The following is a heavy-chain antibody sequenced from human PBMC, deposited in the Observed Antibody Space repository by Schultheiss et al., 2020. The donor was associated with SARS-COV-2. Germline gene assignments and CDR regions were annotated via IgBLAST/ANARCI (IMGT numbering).Heavy chain of an antibody. J-gene: IGHJ6*02. D-gene: IGHD2-15*01. CDR1: GGSISSGGYY. CDR2: INHSGST. CDR3: ASPAPRYCSGGSCYRNYYYYYGMDV. V-gene: IGHV4-39*07. Sequence: SQTLSLTCTVSGGSISSGGYYWSWIRQPPGKGLEWIGEINHSGSTNYNPSLKSRVTISVDTPKNQFSLKLSSVTAADTAVYYCASPAPRYCSGGSCYRNYYYYYGMDVWGQGTTVTVSS.